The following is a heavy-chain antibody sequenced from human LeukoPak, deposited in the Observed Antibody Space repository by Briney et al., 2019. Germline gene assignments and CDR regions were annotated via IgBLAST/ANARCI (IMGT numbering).Heavy chain of an antibody. V-gene: IGHV3-30*18. CDR2: ISYDGSNK. J-gene: IGHJ4*02. D-gene: IGHD5-18*01. CDR3: AKGSHRIQLWLRGENFDY. Sequence: GRSLRLSCAASGFTFSSYGMHWVRQAPGKGLEWVAVISYDGSNKYYADSVKGQFTISRDNSKNTLYLQMNSLRAEDTAVYYCAKGSHRIQLWLRGENFDYWGQGTLVTVSS. CDR1: GFTFSSYG.